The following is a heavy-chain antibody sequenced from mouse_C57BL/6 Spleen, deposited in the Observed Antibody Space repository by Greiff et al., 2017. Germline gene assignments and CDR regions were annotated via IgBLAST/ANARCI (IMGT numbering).Heavy chain of an antibody. CDR2: INPSTGGT. J-gene: IGHJ1*03. CDR3: ARWGIYYDYDWYFDV. V-gene: IGHV1-42*01. D-gene: IGHD2-4*01. CDR1: GYSFTGYY. Sequence: VQLQQSGPELVKPGASVKISCKASGYSFTGYYMNWVKQSPEKSLEWIGEINPSTGGTTYNQKFKAKATLTVDKSSSTDYMQLKSLTSEDSAVYYCARWGIYYDYDWYFDVWGTGTTVTVSS.